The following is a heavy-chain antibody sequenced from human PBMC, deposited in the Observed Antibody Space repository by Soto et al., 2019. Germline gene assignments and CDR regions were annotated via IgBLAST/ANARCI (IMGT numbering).Heavy chain of an antibody. V-gene: IGHV3-23*01. CDR3: AKDRQFRSYYESAGHYNN. J-gene: IGHJ4*02. Sequence: EVQLLESGGGLVQPGGSLRLSCVASGFTFKNYDMRWVRQAPGKGLEWVSGISGSGAITYYADSVRGRFTIPRDNSKNTLYLQLNSLRAEDKAIYYCAKDRQFRSYYESAGHYNNWGQGTLVTVSS. D-gene: IGHD3-10*01. CDR2: ISGSGAIT. CDR1: GFTFKNYD.